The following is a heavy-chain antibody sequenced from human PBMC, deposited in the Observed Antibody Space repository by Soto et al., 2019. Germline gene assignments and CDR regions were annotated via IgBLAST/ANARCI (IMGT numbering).Heavy chain of an antibody. CDR3: ARDPRIMITFGGVIVIPPVYYYYYGMDV. V-gene: IGHV3-21*01. CDR2: ISSSSSYI. Sequence: KPGGSLRLSCAASGFTFSSYSMNWVRQAPGKGLEWVSSISSSSSYIYYADSVKGRFTISRDNAKNSLYLQMNSLRAEDTAVYYCARDPRIMITFGGVIVIPPVYYYYYGMDVWGQGTTVTVSS. CDR1: GFTFSSYS. D-gene: IGHD3-16*02. J-gene: IGHJ6*02.